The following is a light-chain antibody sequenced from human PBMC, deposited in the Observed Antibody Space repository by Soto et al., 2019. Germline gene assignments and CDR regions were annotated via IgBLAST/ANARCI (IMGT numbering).Light chain of an antibody. Sequence: DIQMTQSPSTLSASVGDRVTITCRASQSISGWLAWYQQKPGKAPKLLIYKASSLKSGVPSRFSGSGSGTEITLTIRSLQPDDSATYYCQQYHSYSWTFGQGTKVDIK. V-gene: IGKV1-5*03. CDR3: QQYHSYSWT. J-gene: IGKJ1*01. CDR1: QSISGW. CDR2: KAS.